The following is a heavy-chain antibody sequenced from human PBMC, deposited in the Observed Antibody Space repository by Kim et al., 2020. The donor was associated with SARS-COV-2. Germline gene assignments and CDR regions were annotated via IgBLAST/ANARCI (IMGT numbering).Heavy chain of an antibody. J-gene: IGHJ5*02. V-gene: IGHV3-7*03. CDR1: GFTFSSYW. D-gene: IGHD3-10*01. CDR3: ARAPRYYYGSGRRHNWFDP. Sequence: GGSLRLSCAASGFTFSSYWMSWVRQAPGKGLEWVANIKQDGSEKYYVDSVKGRFTISRDNAKNSLYLQMNSLRAEDTAVYYCARAPRYYYGSGRRHNWFDPWDQGTLVTVSS. CDR2: IKQDGSEK.